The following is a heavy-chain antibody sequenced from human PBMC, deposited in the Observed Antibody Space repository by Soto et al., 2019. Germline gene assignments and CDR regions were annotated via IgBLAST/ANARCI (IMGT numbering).Heavy chain of an antibody. CDR1: GYSFTSYW. Sequence: GESLKISCKGSGYSFTSYWISWVRQMPGKGLEWMGRIDPSDSYTNYSPSFQGHVTISADKSISTAYLQWSSLKASDTAMYYCASTIAAASNDYYYYGMDVWGQGTTVTVSS. V-gene: IGHV5-10-1*01. CDR2: IDPSDSYT. J-gene: IGHJ6*02. CDR3: ASTIAAASNDYYYYGMDV. D-gene: IGHD6-13*01.